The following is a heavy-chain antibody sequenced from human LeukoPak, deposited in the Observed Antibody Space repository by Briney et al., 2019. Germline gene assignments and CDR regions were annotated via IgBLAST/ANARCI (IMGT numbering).Heavy chain of an antibody. V-gene: IGHV3-21*06. D-gene: IGHD2-21*02. J-gene: IGHJ5*02. CDR3: ARVVTAITNWFDP. CDR2: ISSSGSTI. CDR1: GFTFTIYG. Sequence: GRSLRLSCAASGFTFTIYGIHWVRQAPGKGLEWVSSISSSGSTIYYADSVKGRFTISRDNAKNSLYLQMNSLRVEDTAVYYCARVVTAITNWFDPWGQGTLVTVSS.